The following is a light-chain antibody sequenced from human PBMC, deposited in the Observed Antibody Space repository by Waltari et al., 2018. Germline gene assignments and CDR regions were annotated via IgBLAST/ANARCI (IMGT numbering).Light chain of an antibody. Sequence: QSTLTQPPSASGTPGQRVTIPCSGSSSNIGRNYVYWYQQFPGTAPKVLSYRNNQRPSGVPDRFSGARSGSSASLIIGGLRSEDEADYYCAAWDDSLSGWVFGGGTKVTVL. CDR1: SSNIGRNY. V-gene: IGLV1-47*01. J-gene: IGLJ3*02. CDR3: AAWDDSLSGWV. CDR2: RNN.